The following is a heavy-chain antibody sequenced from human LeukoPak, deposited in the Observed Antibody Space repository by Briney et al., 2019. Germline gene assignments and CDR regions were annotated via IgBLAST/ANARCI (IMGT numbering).Heavy chain of an antibody. CDR2: IYSGGST. CDR1: GFTVSSNY. D-gene: IGHD5-24*01. Sequence: GGSLRLSCAASGFTVSSNYMSWVRQAPGKGPEWVSVIYSGGSTYYADSVKGRFTISRHNSKNTLYLQMNSLRAEDTAVYYCARVVMATSGYYCFDYWGQGTLVTVSS. CDR3: ARVVMATSGYYCFDY. J-gene: IGHJ4*02. V-gene: IGHV3-53*04.